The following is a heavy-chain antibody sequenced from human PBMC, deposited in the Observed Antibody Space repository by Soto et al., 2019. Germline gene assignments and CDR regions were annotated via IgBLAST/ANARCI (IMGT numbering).Heavy chain of an antibody. D-gene: IGHD3-10*01. Sequence: ATVKVSCKASGGTFSSYAISWVRGARGQGLEWMGGIIPIFGTANYAQKFQGRVTITADESTSTAYMELSRLRSDDTAVYYCARGYGSGPIFYGSGSFCDYWGQGTLVTVSS. J-gene: IGHJ4*02. CDR2: IIPIFGTA. V-gene: IGHV1-69*13. CDR1: GGTFSSYA. CDR3: ARGYGSGPIFYGSGSFCDY.